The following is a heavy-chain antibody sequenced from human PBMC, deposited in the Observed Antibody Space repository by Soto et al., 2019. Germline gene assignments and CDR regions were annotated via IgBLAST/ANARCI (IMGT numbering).Heavy chain of an antibody. CDR1: GFTFSSYG. V-gene: IGHV3-30*18. J-gene: IGHJ6*02. D-gene: IGHD6-25*01. CDR2: ISYDGSNK. CDR3: AKDQPAGIAARNYYYYGMDV. Sequence: GESLKISCAASGFTFSSYGMHWVRQAPGKGLEWVAVISYDGSNKYYADSVKGRFTISRDNSKNTLYLQMNSLRAEDTAVYYCAKDQPAGIAARNYYYYGMDVWGQGTTVTVSS.